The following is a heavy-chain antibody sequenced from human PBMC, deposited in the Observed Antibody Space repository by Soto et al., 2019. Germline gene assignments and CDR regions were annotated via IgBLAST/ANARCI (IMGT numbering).Heavy chain of an antibody. V-gene: IGHV3-66*01. CDR2: IYSGGST. CDR1: GFTVSSNY. D-gene: IGHD3-10*01. Sequence: PGGSLRLSCAASGFTVSSNYMRWVRQAPGKGLEWVSVIYSGGSTYYADSVKGRFTISRDNSKNTLYLQMNSLRAEDTALYYCAKDLTMVRRLILGSFDYWGQGTLVPVSS. CDR3: AKDLTMVRRLILGSFDY. J-gene: IGHJ4*02.